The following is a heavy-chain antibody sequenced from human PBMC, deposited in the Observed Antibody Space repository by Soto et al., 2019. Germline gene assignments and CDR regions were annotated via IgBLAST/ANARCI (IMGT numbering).Heavy chain of an antibody. V-gene: IGHV3-30-3*01. CDR2: ISYDGSNK. D-gene: IGHD1-26*01. CDR3: ARDYGPKVGAPCH. CDR1: GFTFSSYA. J-gene: IGHJ4*02. Sequence: GGSLRLSCAASGFTFSSYAMHWVRQAPGKGLEWVAVISYDGSNKYYADSVKGRFTISRDNSKNTLYLQMNSLRAEDTAVYYCARDYGPKVGAPCHWGQGTLVTVSS.